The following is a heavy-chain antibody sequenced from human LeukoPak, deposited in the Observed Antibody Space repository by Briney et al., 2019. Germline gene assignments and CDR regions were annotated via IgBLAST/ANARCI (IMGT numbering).Heavy chain of an antibody. CDR2: IKQDGSEK. Sequence: PGGSLRLSCAASGFTFSSYWMSWFRQAPGKGLEWVANIKQDGSEKYYVDSVKGRFTISRDNAKNSLYLQMNSLSAEDTAVYYCARDKSRSWYSGDYWGQGTLVTVSS. D-gene: IGHD6-13*01. CDR1: GFTFSSYW. V-gene: IGHV3-7*01. CDR3: ARDKSRSWYSGDY. J-gene: IGHJ4*02.